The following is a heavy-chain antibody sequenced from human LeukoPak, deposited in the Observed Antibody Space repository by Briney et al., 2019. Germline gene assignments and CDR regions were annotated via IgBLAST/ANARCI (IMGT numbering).Heavy chain of an antibody. V-gene: IGHV3-15*01. D-gene: IGHD1-26*01. Sequence: TGVSLRLSCAASGLTFNNAWMNWVRQAPGKGLEWVGRIKSKTDGGTPDYAAPVKGRFTISRDDSKNMLYLQMNSLKTEDTAVYYCTTGMMGVENDAFDIWGQGTMVTVSS. CDR3: TTGMMGVENDAFDI. CDR1: GLTFNNAW. J-gene: IGHJ3*02. CDR2: IKSKTDGGTP.